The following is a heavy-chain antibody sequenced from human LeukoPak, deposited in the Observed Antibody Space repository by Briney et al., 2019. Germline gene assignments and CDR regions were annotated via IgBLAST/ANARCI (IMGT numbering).Heavy chain of an antibody. J-gene: IGHJ4*02. CDR2: INPNSGGT. CDR3: ASRSSGSPDSFDY. D-gene: IGHD1-26*01. V-gene: IGHV1-2*02. Sequence: ASVKVSCKACGYTFTGYYMHWVRQAPGQGLEWMGWINPNSGGTNYAQKFQGRVTMTRDTSISTAYMELSRLRSDDTAVYYCASRSSGSPDSFDYWGQGTLVTVSS. CDR1: GYTFTGYY.